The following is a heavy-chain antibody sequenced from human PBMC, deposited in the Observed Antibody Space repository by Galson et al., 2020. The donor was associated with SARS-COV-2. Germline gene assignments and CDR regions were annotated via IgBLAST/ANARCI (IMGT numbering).Heavy chain of an antibody. CDR2: IWYDGSNK. CDR1: GFTFSSYG. D-gene: IGHD5-18*01. Sequence: GESLKISCAASGFTFSSYGMHWVRQAPGKGLEGVAVIWYDGSNKYYADSVKGRFTISRDNSKNTLFLQMNSLRAEDTAVYYCAREDTAMDSGAFDIWGQGTMVTVSS. V-gene: IGHV3-33*01. J-gene: IGHJ3*02. CDR3: AREDTAMDSGAFDI.